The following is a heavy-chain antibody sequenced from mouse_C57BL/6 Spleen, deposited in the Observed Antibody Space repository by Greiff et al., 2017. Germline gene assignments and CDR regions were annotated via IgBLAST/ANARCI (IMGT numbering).Heavy chain of an antibody. CDR3: ARVHPPSYYYAMDY. V-gene: IGHV1-55*01. J-gene: IGHJ4*01. CDR2: IYPGSGST. CDR1: GYTFTSYW. Sequence: QVQLKQPGAELVKPGASVKMSCKASGYTFTSYWITWVKQRPGQGLEWIGDIYPGSGSTNYNEEFKSKATLTVDTSSSTAYMQLSSLTSEDSAVYYCARVHPPSYYYAMDYWGQGTSVTVSS.